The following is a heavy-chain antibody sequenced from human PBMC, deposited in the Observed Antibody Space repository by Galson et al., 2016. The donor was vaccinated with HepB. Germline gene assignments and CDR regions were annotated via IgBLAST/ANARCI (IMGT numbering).Heavy chain of an antibody. CDR2: VTGGSNFI. J-gene: IGHJ4*02. D-gene: IGHD2/OR15-2a*01. CDR1: GFTFSSYS. V-gene: IGHV3-21*06. Sequence: SLRLSCAASGFTFSSYSMHWVRQAPGKGLEWVSSVTGGSNFINYSDSVKGRFTISRDNAKNLLYLQMDSLRDDDTAVYYCARETGPYFHQFDYWGLGTLVTVSS. CDR3: ARETGPYFHQFDY.